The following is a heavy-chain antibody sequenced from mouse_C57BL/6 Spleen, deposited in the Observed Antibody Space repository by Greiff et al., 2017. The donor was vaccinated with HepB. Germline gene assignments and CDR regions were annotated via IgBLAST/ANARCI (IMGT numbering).Heavy chain of an antibody. CDR2: IDTSDSET. J-gene: IGHJ4*01. CDR3: ARRGVYGNYVYYAMDY. V-gene: IGHV1-52*01. Sequence: VQLQQPGAELVRPGSSVKLSCKASGYTFTSCWMHWVKQRPIQGLEWIGNIDTSDSETHYNQKFKDKATLTVDKSSSTAYMQLSSLTSEDSAVYYCARRGVYGNYVYYAMDYWGQGTSVTVSS. CDR1: GYTFTSCW. D-gene: IGHD2-1*01.